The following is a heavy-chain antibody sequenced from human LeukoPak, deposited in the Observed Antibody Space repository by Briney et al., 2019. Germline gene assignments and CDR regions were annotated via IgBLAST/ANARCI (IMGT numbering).Heavy chain of an antibody. CDR2: ISGGSENT. V-gene: IGHV3-23*01. D-gene: IGHD4-23*01. CDR1: GFTFRNYA. J-gene: IGHJ4*02. Sequence: GGSLRLSCAASGFTFRNYAMSWVRQAPGRGLEWVSTISGGSENTHYADFVEGRFTISRDNPKSTMYLQMNSLRVEDTAVYYCAKDVGGNHFDYWGQGTLVTVSS. CDR3: AKDVGGNHFDY.